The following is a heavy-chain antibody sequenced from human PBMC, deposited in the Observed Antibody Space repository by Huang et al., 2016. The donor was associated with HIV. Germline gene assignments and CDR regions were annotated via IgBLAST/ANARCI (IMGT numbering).Heavy chain of an antibody. CDR2: INPNNGLT. V-gene: IGHV1-2*02. CDR3: GRVPLITSDYELLDYFYHGMDV. D-gene: IGHD3-16*01. J-gene: IGHJ6*02. CDR1: GYIFSAYY. Sequence: QVQLVQSGAEVRRPGASVRVSCKASGYIFSAYYIHWVRHVPGQGLEWMGWINPNNGLTDSPQKFKDRITMTSDTAIDTVYMEVRRLRYGDTAVYYCGRVPLITSDYELLDYFYHGMDVWGQGTTVTVS.